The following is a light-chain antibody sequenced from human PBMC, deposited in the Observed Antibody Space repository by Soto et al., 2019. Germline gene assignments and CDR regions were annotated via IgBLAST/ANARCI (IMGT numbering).Light chain of an antibody. CDR3: QQTDSTPQT. CDR2: AAY. CDR1: QSIRNY. V-gene: IGKV1-39*01. Sequence: DIQMTQSPYSLSASVGDRVTISCRASQSIRNYVSWYQQKPGTAPKLLIRAAYTLQSGVPSRFSGSASGTDFTLTISSLQIEDFATYFCQQTDSTPQTFGQGT. J-gene: IGKJ1*01.